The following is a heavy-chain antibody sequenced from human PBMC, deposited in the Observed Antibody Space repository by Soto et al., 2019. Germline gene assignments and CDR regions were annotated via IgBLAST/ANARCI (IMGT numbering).Heavy chain of an antibody. V-gene: IGHV1-8*02. CDR2: MNPNSGNT. CDR3: ARNPLLLHYYMDV. Sequence: GASVKVSCKASGYTFTGYYMHWVRQATGQGLEWMGWMNPNSGNTGYAQKFQGRVTMTRNTSISTAYMELSSLRSEDTAVYYCARNPLLLHYYMDVWGKGTTVTVSS. CDR1: GYTFTGYY. J-gene: IGHJ6*03.